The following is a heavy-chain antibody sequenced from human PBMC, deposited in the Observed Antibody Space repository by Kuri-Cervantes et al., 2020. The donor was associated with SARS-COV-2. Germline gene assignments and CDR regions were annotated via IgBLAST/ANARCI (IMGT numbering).Heavy chain of an antibody. D-gene: IGHD2-2*01. CDR1: GGSFSGHY. J-gene: IGHJ6*03. V-gene: IGHV4-34*01. CDR3: AGGREGVVPATILGLGYFLYFSMDV. Sequence: SETLSLTCAVCGGSFSGHYWSWIRQSPGKGLEFIGKINHSGSTNYNPSLSSRVTISVGMSKNQFSLRLSSVTAADTAMYYFAGGREGVVPATILGLGYFLYFSMDVWGKGTSVTVSS. CDR2: INHSGST.